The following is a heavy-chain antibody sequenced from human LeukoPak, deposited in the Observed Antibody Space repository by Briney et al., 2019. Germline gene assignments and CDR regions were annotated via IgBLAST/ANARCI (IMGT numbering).Heavy chain of an antibody. CDR1: GGSFSGYY. D-gene: IGHD3-9*01. V-gene: IGHV4-34*01. Sequence: PSETLSLTCAVYGGSFSGYYWSWIRQPPGKGLEWIGEINHSGSTNYNPSLKSRVTISVDTSKNQFSLKLSSVTAADTAVYYCAREPYYDILTGYYTPDAFDIWGQGTMVTVSS. CDR3: AREPYYDILTGYYTPDAFDI. J-gene: IGHJ3*02. CDR2: INHSGST.